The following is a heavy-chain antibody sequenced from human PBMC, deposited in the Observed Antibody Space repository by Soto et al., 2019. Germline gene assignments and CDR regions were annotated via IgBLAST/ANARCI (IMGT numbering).Heavy chain of an antibody. CDR2: ISHDGSNN. D-gene: IGHD3-10*01. J-gene: IGHJ6*02. Sequence: GGSLRLSCAASGFTFSSYGMHWVRQAPGKGLEWVAVISHDGSNNYYADSVKGRFTISRDNSKNTLYLQMNSLRAEDTAVYYCAKGSHYYGSRIPGYYGMDVWGQGTTVTVSS. CDR3: AKGSHYYGSRIPGYYGMDV. V-gene: IGHV3-30*18. CDR1: GFTFSSYG.